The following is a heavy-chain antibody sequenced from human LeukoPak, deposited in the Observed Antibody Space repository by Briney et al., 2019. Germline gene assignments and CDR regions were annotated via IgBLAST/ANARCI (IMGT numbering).Heavy chain of an antibody. D-gene: IGHD2-2*01. J-gene: IGHJ6*02. Sequence: GGSLRPSCAASGFTFSSYAMHWVRQAPGKGLEWVALISYDGSNEYYADSVRGRFTISRDNSKFTLYMQMNSLRAEDTAVYYCARVRAGYCTSTSCYTGMDVWGQGTTVTVSS. CDR3: ARVRAGYCTSTSCYTGMDV. V-gene: IGHV3-30*04. CDR1: GFTFSSYA. CDR2: ISYDGSNE.